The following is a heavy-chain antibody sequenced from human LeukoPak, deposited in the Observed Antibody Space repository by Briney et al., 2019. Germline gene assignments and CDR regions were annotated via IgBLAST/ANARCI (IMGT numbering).Heavy chain of an antibody. CDR1: GRSMRGGPYH. Sequence: KASESLSLTCAVSGRSMRGGPYHSSWIRQHPGKGLEWIGYIHYSGTTYYNPSLKSRVTISVDTSNNQFSLKLSSVTAADTAVYYCSRMNFRSVDPWGQGTLVTVSS. V-gene: IGHV4-31*11. D-gene: IGHD1-7*01. J-gene: IGHJ5*02. CDR2: IHYSGTT. CDR3: SRMNFRSVDP.